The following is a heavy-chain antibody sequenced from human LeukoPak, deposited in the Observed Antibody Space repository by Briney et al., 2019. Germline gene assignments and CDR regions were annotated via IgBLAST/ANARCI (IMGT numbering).Heavy chain of an antibody. J-gene: IGHJ4*02. CDR3: AKANTLLWFGETLDY. CDR2: ISSSGSTI. D-gene: IGHD3-10*01. CDR1: GFTFSDYY. V-gene: IGHV3-11*01. Sequence: GGSLRLSCAASGFTFSDYYMSWIRQAPGKGLEWVSYISSSGSTIYYADSVKGRFTISRDNAKNSLYLQMNSLRAEDTALYYCAKANTLLWFGETLDYWGQGTLVTVSS.